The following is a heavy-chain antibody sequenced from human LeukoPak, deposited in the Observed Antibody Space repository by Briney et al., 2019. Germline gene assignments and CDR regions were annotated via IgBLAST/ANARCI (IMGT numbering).Heavy chain of an antibody. Sequence: PSETLSLTCTVSGGSISSSSYYWGWILQPPGKGREWIGSIYYSGSTYYNPSLKSRVTISVDTSKNQFSLKLSSVTAADTAVYYCARLEFRYYDFWSGYLGYAFDIWGQGTMVTVSS. V-gene: IGHV4-39*01. CDR3: ARLEFRYYDFWSGYLGYAFDI. CDR1: GGSISSSSYY. CDR2: IYYSGST. D-gene: IGHD3-3*01. J-gene: IGHJ3*02.